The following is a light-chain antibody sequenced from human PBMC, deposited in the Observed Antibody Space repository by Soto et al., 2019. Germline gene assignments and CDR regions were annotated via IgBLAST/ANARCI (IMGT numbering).Light chain of an antibody. V-gene: IGKV3D-15*01. J-gene: IGKJ1*01. Sequence: EIVLTQSPATLSLSPGERATLSCRASQSVSSDLAWYQQKPGQAPRLLIYAASRRATGIPDRFSGSGSGTEFTLAISSLQSEDFAVYYCQQYNNWPPWTFGQGTKVDIK. CDR3: QQYNNWPPWT. CDR1: QSVSSD. CDR2: AAS.